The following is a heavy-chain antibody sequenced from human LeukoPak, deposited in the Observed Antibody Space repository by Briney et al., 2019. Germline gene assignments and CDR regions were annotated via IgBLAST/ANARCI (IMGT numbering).Heavy chain of an antibody. CDR1: GFIFSNCW. CDR2: IKTDASEK. CDR3: ARDYGSGSYYVFDY. J-gene: IGHJ4*02. Sequence: GGSLRLSCETSGFIFSNCWMTWVRQAPGKGLEWVANIKTDASEKYYADSVKGRFTISRDNAKNSLYLQMNSLRAEDTAVYYCARDYGSGSYYVFDYWGQGTLVTVSS. V-gene: IGHV3-7*01. D-gene: IGHD3-10*01.